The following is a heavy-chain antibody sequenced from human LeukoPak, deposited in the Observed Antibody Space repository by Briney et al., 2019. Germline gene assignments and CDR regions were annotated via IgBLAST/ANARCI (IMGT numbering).Heavy chain of an antibody. D-gene: IGHD2-15*01. V-gene: IGHV5-10-1*04. CDR1: GYSFTSYW. J-gene: IGHJ4*02. Sequence: PGESLRISCKGSGYSFTSYWISWVRQMPGKGLEWMGRIDPSDSYTNYSPSFQGQVTISADKSINTAYVQWNSLKASDTARYYCARYCNGGTCHQGIDYWGQGTLVTVSS. CDR2: IDPSDSYT. CDR3: ARYCNGGTCHQGIDY.